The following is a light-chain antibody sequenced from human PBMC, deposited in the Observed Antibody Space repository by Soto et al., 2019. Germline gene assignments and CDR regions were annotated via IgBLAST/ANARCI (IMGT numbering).Light chain of an antibody. CDR3: QQRSSWPLLT. J-gene: IGKJ4*01. CDR2: DAS. CDR1: QSVSNNY. V-gene: IGKV3-11*01. Sequence: EVVLTQSPGTLSLSPRERATLSCRASQSVSNNYLAWFQQKPGQAPRLLIYDASNRATGIPARFSGSGSGTDFTLTISSLEPEDFAVYYCQQRSSWPLLTFGGGTKVEI.